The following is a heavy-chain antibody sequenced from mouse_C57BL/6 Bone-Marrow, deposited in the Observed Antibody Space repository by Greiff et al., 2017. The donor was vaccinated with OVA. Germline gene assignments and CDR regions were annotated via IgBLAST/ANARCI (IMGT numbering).Heavy chain of an antibody. CDR3: TTYYVYYAMDY. Sequence: VQLQQSGAELVRPGASVKLSCTASGFNIKDDYMHWVKQRPEQGLEWIGWIDPENGDTEYASNFQGKATITADTSSNTAYLQLSSLTSEDTAVYYWTTYYVYYAMDYWGQGTSVTVSS. V-gene: IGHV14-4*01. J-gene: IGHJ4*01. CDR1: GFNIKDDY. D-gene: IGHD1-1*01. CDR2: IDPENGDT.